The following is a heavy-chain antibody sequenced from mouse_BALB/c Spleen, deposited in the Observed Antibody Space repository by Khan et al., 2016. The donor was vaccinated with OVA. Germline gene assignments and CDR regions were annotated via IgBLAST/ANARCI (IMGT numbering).Heavy chain of an antibody. CDR1: GYSITSVYA. CDR2: ISYSGNT. Sequence: EVQLQESGPGLVKPSQSLSLTCTVTGYSITSVYAWNWIRQFPGNKLEWMGYISYSGNTTYNPSLKSRISITRDTSKNQFFLQLKSVTTEDTATYYCASELGRYYAMDYWGQGTSVTVSS. D-gene: IGHD4-1*01. J-gene: IGHJ4*01. CDR3: ASELGRYYAMDY. V-gene: IGHV3-2*02.